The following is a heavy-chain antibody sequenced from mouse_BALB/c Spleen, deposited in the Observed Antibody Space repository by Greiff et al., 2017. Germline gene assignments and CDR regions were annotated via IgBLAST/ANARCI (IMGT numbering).Heavy chain of an antibody. V-gene: IGHV5-12-1*01. CDR3: ARHASLYAMDY. D-gene: IGHD6-1*01. CDR1: GFAFSSYD. CDR2: ISSGGGST. Sequence: EVQRVESGGGLVKPGGSLKLSCAASGFAFSSYDMSWVRQTPEKRLEWVAYISSGGGSTYYPDTVKGRFTISRDNAKNTLYLQMSSLKSEDTAMYYCARHASLYAMDYWGQGTPVTVSP. J-gene: IGHJ4*01.